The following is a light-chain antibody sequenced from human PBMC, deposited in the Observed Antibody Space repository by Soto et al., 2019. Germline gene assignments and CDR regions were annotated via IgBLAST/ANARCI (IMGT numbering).Light chain of an antibody. CDR1: QGIGNY. CDR3: QKYTSAPLVT. CDR2: AAS. J-gene: IGKJ3*01. Sequence: DIQMTQSPSSLSASVGDRVTITCRASQGIGNYLAWYQQKPGNVPKLLIYAASTLQSGVPSRFSGSGSGTDFTLTISSLQPEDVATYYCQKYTSAPLVTFGPGTKVDIK. V-gene: IGKV1-27*01.